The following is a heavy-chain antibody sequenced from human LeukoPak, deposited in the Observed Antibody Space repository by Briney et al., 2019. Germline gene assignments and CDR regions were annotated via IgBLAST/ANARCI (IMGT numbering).Heavy chain of an antibody. V-gene: IGHV3-30*02. CDR2: IRYDGSNK. Sequence: GGSLRLSCAASGFTFSSYGMHWVRQAPGKGLEWVAFIRYDGSNKYYADSVKGRFTISRDNSKNTLYLQMNSLRAEDTAVYYCAKDQKIFEGYMDVWGKGTTVTVSS. D-gene: IGHD3-3*01. CDR1: GFTFSSYG. J-gene: IGHJ6*03. CDR3: AKDQKIFEGYMDV.